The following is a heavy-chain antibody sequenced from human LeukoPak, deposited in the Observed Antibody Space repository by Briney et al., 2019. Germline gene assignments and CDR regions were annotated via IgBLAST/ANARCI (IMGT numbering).Heavy chain of an antibody. J-gene: IGHJ3*02. CDR3: ARALMEYYYDSSGFWAFDI. Sequence: GRSLRLSCVASGFTFSSSGMHWVRQTPGKGLEWVANIKEDGSENCYVDFVKGRFTISRDNAKNSLYLQMNSLRAEDTAVYYCARALMEYYYDSSGFWAFDIWGQGTMVTVSS. V-gene: IGHV3-7*01. CDR1: GFTFSSSG. CDR2: IKEDGSEN. D-gene: IGHD3-22*01.